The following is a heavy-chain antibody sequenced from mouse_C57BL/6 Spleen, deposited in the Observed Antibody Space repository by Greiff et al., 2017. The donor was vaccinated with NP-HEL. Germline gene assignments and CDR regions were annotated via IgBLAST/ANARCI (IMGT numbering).Heavy chain of an antibody. V-gene: IGHV5-4*03. CDR1: GFTFSSYA. CDR2: ISDGGSYT. Sequence: EVKLVESGGGLVKPGGSLKLSCAASGFTFSSYAMSWVRQTPEKRLEWVATISDGGSYTYYPDNVKGRFTISRDNAKNNLYLQMSHLKSEDTAMYYCARATVVTFWYFDVWGTGTTVTVSS. J-gene: IGHJ1*03. D-gene: IGHD1-1*01. CDR3: ARATVVTFWYFDV.